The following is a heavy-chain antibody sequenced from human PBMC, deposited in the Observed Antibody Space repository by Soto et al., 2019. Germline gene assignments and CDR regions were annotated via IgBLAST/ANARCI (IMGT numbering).Heavy chain of an antibody. CDR1: GFTISSYT. CDR2: ISSSSSTI. D-gene: IGHD3-3*01. CDR3: ARDAGHYDFWSGYYALDYYYYGMDV. V-gene: IGHV3-48*02. J-gene: IGHJ6*02. Sequence: WRPMTVSCAAAGFTISSYTMNWVSKATGKGLEWVSYISSSSSTIYYADSVKGRFTISRDNAKNSLYLQMNSLRDEDTAVYYCARDAGHYDFWSGYYALDYYYYGMDVWGQGTTVTVSS.